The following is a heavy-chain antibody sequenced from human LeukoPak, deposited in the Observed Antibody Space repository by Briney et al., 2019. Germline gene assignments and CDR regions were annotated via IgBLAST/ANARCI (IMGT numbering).Heavy chain of an antibody. V-gene: IGHV4-59*08. CDR1: GGSISSYY. CDR3: ARQGNYDFWSGYQYYFDY. Sequence: KSSETLSLTCTVSGGSISSYYWSWIRQPPGKGLEWIGYIYYSGSTNYNPSLKSRVTISVDTSKNQFSLKLSSVTAADTAVYYCARQGNYDFWSGYQYYFDYWGQGTLVTVSS. D-gene: IGHD3-3*01. CDR2: IYYSGST. J-gene: IGHJ4*02.